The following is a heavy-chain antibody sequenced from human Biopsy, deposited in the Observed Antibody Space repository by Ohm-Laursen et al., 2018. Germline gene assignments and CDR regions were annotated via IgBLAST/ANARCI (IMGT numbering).Heavy chain of an antibody. CDR2: ISYDGSNK. J-gene: IGHJ6*02. V-gene: IGHV3-30*18. CDR1: GFTFSSFG. D-gene: IGHD3-10*01. Sequence: SLRLSCSASGFTFSSFGVHWVRQAPGKGLESVAVISYDGSNKYEADSVKGRFTTSRDNSKNTMSLQMNSLRTEDTAVYYCAKDLVVRGVGDHGMDVWGQGTTVTVSS. CDR3: AKDLVVRGVGDHGMDV.